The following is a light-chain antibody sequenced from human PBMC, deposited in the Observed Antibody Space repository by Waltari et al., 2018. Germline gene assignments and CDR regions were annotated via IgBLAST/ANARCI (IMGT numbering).Light chain of an antibody. CDR1: QSVRSY. CDR2: DAS. J-gene: IGKJ5*01. CDR3: QQRST. V-gene: IGKV3-11*01. Sequence: IVLTQSPVTLSLSPGESATLSCRASQSVRSYLAWYQQKPGQAPRLLIYDASNRATGIPARFSGSGSGTDFTLTISSLEPEDFAVYYCQQRSTFGQGTRLEIK.